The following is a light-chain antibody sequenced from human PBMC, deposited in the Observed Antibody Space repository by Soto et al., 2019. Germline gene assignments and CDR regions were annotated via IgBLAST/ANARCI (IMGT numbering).Light chain of an antibody. CDR2: GAS. Sequence: EIVMTQSPVTLSVSPGERATLSCRASQSVNSNLAWYQQKPGQGPRLLIYGASTRATGIPARFSGSGSGTAFTLTISSLQSEDFAVYYCQQYNNWPQTFGQGTKVEIK. J-gene: IGKJ1*01. V-gene: IGKV3-15*01. CDR1: QSVNSN. CDR3: QQYNNWPQT.